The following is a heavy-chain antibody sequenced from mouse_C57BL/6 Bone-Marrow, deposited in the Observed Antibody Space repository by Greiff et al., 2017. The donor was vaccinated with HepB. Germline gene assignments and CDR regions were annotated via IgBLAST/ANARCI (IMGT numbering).Heavy chain of an antibody. CDR2: IWTGGGT. Sequence: VKVEESGPGLVAPSQSLSITCTVSGFSLTSYAISWVRQPPGKGLEWLGVIWTGGGTNYNSALKSRLSISKDNSKSQVFLKMNSLQTDDTARYYCARATVVDRDWYFDVWGTGTTVTVSS. D-gene: IGHD1-1*01. CDR1: GFSLTSYA. J-gene: IGHJ1*03. V-gene: IGHV2-9-1*01. CDR3: ARATVVDRDWYFDV.